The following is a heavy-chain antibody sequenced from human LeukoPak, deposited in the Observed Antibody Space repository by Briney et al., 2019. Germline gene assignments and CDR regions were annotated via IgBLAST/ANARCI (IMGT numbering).Heavy chain of an antibody. CDR3: ARGRHITMVRGVIKRYYYYYMDV. J-gene: IGHJ6*03. D-gene: IGHD3-10*01. Sequence: ASVKVSCKASGYTFTDYYMHWVRQAPGQGLEWMGWMNPNSGNTGYAQKFQGRVTITRNTSISTAYMELSSLRSEDTAVYYCARGRHITMVRGVIKRYYYYYMDVWGKGTTVTVSS. CDR2: MNPNSGNT. V-gene: IGHV1-8*03. CDR1: GYTFTDYY.